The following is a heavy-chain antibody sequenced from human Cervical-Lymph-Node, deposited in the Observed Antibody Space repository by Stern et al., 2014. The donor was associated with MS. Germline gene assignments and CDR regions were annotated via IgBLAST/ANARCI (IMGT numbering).Heavy chain of an antibody. CDR2: INTNNGVP. CDR3: ARDDDSYHFDF. CDR1: GYPFTSNN. Sequence: VHLVESGSELRKPGASVKVSCKASGYPFTSNNINWLRQAPGQGLEWLGWINTNNGVPTYAQGFIGRFVFSVDTSVSTAYLQISSPKPEDTAIYYCARDDDSYHFDFWGQGTLVTVSS. D-gene: IGHD3-3*01. V-gene: IGHV7-4-1*02. J-gene: IGHJ4*02.